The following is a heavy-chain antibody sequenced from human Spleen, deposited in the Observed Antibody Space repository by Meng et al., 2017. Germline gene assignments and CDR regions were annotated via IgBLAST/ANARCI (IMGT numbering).Heavy chain of an antibody. V-gene: IGHV3-48*03. D-gene: IGHD4-23*01. Sequence: GESLKISCAASGFTFSKYEMNWVRQAPGKGLEWVSYISRSGSTIYYGDSVKGRFTISRDNAENSLYLQMNSLRAEDTAVYFCARVQEKTTVVFGYWGQGTLVTVSS. CDR2: ISRSGSTI. J-gene: IGHJ4*02. CDR1: GFTFSKYE. CDR3: ARVQEKTTVVFGY.